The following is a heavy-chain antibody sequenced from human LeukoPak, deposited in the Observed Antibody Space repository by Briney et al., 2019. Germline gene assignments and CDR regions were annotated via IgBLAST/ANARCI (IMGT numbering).Heavy chain of an antibody. CDR2: ISAYNGNT. Sequence: GASVKVSCKASGYTFTSYGISWVRQAPGQGLEWMGWISAYNGNTNYAQKLQGRVTMTTDTSTSTAYVELRSLRSDDTAVYYCARDTGSAIWSYYFDYWGQGTLVTVSS. J-gene: IGHJ4*02. CDR3: ARDTGSAIWSYYFDY. V-gene: IGHV1-18*04. D-gene: IGHD2-21*02. CDR1: GYTFTSYG.